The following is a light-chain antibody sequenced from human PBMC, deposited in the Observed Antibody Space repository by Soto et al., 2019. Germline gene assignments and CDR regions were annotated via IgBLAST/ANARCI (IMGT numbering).Light chain of an antibody. Sequence: DIQMTQSPSTLSASVGDRVTITCRASQSISSWLAWYQRKPGKAPKLLIYKASSLESGVPSRFSGSVSGTEFTLTISSLQPDDFATYYCQQYNSYPLTFGQGTKLEIK. CDR3: QQYNSYPLT. J-gene: IGKJ2*01. CDR1: QSISSW. CDR2: KAS. V-gene: IGKV1-5*03.